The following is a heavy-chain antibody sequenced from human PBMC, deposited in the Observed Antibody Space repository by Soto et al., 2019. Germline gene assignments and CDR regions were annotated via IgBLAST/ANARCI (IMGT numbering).Heavy chain of an antibody. J-gene: IGHJ4*02. CDR1: GYTFTSYA. V-gene: IGHV1-3*01. D-gene: IGHD2-2*01. CDR3: AREACSSTSCYVYFDY. CDR2: INAGNGNT. Sequence: QVQLVQSGAEVKKPGPSVKVSCKASGYTFTSYAMHWVRQAPGQRLEWMGWINAGNGNTKYSQKFQGRVTITRDTSASTAYMELSSLRSEDTAVYYCAREACSSTSCYVYFDYWGQGTLVTVSS.